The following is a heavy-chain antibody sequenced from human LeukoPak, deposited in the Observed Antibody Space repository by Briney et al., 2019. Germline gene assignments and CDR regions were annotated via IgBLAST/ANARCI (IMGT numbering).Heavy chain of an antibody. CDR3: ARDPAVAGSHWFDP. CDR2: IYYSGST. J-gene: IGHJ5*02. Sequence: SETLSLTCTVSGGSINSYYWSWIRQPPGKGLEWIGYIYYSGSTNYNPSLKSRVTISVDTSKNQFSLKLSSVTAADTAVYYCARDPAVAGSHWFDPWGQGTLVTVSS. CDR1: GGSINSYY. D-gene: IGHD6-19*01. V-gene: IGHV4-59*01.